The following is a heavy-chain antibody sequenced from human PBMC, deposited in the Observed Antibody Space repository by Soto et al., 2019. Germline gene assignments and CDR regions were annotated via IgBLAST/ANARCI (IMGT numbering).Heavy chain of an antibody. V-gene: IGHV1-3*01. Sequence: QVQLVQSGAEVKKPGASVKVSCKASGYTFTSYAMHWVRQAPGQRLEWMGWINAGNGNTKYSQKFQGRVTITRDTSASTAYMELSSLRSEDTAVYYCARDTDSSGWYDYFDYWGQGTQVTVSS. D-gene: IGHD6-19*01. J-gene: IGHJ4*02. CDR2: INAGNGNT. CDR3: ARDTDSSGWYDYFDY. CDR1: GYTFTSYA.